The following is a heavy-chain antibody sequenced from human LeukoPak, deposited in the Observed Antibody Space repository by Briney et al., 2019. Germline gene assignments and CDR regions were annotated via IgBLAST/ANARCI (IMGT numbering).Heavy chain of an antibody. CDR1: GGSLSSYY. D-gene: IGHD5-24*01. CDR2: IYFSGSA. CDR3: ACIPPDGYNFMFVG. V-gene: IGHV4-59*01. Sequence: PSETLSLTFTVSGGSLSSYYWSWIRQPPGKGLEWIGHIYFSGSANYNPSLKSRVTISLDASEDQFSLHLSSVTAADTAVYYCACIPPDGYNFMFVGWGQGTLVTVSS. J-gene: IGHJ4*02.